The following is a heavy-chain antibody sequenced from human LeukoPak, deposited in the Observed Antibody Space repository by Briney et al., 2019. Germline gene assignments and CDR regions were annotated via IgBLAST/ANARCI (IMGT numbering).Heavy chain of an antibody. D-gene: IGHD3-9*01. Sequence: ASVKVSCKASGYTFTSYDINWVRQATGQGLEWMGWMNPNSGNTGYAQKFQGRVTMTRNPSISTAYMELSSLRSEDTAVYYCARVGYDILTGPEDYFDYWGQGTLVTVSS. CDR1: GYTFTSYD. CDR2: MNPNSGNT. CDR3: ARVGYDILTGPEDYFDY. J-gene: IGHJ4*02. V-gene: IGHV1-8*01.